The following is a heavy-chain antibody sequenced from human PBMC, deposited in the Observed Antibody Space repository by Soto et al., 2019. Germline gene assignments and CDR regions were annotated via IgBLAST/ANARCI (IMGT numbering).Heavy chain of an antibody. CDR3: ARDHGADPETSTFDY. D-gene: IGHD1-26*01. CDR2: IWYDGSNK. CDR1: GFTFSSYG. Sequence: HPGGSLRLSCAASGFTFSSYGMHWVRQAPGKGLEWVAVIWYDGSNKYYADSVKGRFTISRDNSKNTLYLQMNSLRAEDTAVYYFARDHGADPETSTFDYWGQGTLVTVSS. V-gene: IGHV3-33*08. J-gene: IGHJ4*02.